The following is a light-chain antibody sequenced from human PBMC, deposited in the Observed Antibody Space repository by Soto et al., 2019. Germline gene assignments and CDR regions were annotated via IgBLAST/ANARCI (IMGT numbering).Light chain of an antibody. V-gene: IGLV2-14*01. CDR3: SSYAPSDTLVV. Sequence: QSVLTQPASVSGSPGQSVTISCTGSSSDMSWYQHHPGKAPKLIISEITHRASGVSTRFSGSKSGNTASLTISGLQADDEADYYCSSYAPSDTLVVFGGGTKLTVL. CDR2: EIT. CDR1: SSD. J-gene: IGLJ2*01.